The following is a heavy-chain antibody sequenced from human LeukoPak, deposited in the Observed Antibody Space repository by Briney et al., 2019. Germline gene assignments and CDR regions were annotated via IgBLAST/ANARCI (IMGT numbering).Heavy chain of an antibody. J-gene: IGHJ4*02. CDR2: ISGSGGST. D-gene: IGHD2-15*01. CDR3: AKAVALVAARGTYFDY. Sequence: GGSLRLSCAASGFTFSSYAMSWVRQAPGKGLEWVSAISGSGGSTYYADSVKGRFTISRDNSNNTLYLQMNSLRAEDTAVYYCAKAVALVAARGTYFDYWGQGTLVTVSS. CDR1: GFTFSSYA. V-gene: IGHV3-23*01.